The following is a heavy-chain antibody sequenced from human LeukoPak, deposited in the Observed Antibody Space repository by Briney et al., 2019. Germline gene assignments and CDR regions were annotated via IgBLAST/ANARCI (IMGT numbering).Heavy chain of an antibody. D-gene: IGHD2-21*02. J-gene: IGHJ4*02. V-gene: IGHV3-23*01. CDR3: ARYVSVWVTTLEY. Sequence: GGSLRLSCAASGFMFSSYWMAWVRQAPGKGLEWVSGISGSGDSTYSADSVKGRFTISRDNAKNTLYLQMNSLRDEDTAVYYCARYVSVWVTTLEYWGQGTLVTVSS. CDR2: ISGSGDST. CDR1: GFMFSSYW.